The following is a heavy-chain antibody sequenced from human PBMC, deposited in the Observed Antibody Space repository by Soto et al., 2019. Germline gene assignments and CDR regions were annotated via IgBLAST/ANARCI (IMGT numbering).Heavy chain of an antibody. D-gene: IGHD4-17*01. CDR3: ARDTTVTTFSGSYVGFAP. Sequence: EVQLVESGGGLVQPGGSLRLSCAASGFTFSSYSMNWVRQAPGKGLEWVSYISSSSSTIYYADSVKGRFTISRDNAKNSLYLQMNRLRAEDTAVYYCARDTTVTTFSGSYVGFAPGGQGTLVTVS. J-gene: IGHJ5*02. CDR1: GFTFSSYS. CDR2: ISSSSSTI. V-gene: IGHV3-48*01.